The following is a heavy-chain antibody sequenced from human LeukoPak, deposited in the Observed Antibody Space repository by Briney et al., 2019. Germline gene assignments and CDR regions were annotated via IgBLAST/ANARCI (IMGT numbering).Heavy chain of an antibody. V-gene: IGHV1-18*01. CDR2: ISGYNGNT. CDR3: ARGGIAAQLLYYYYYMDV. CDR1: GYTFTTYN. J-gene: IGHJ6*03. D-gene: IGHD6-13*01. Sequence: ASVKVSCRASGYTFTTYNINWVRQAPGQGLEWMGWISGYNGNTNYAQKLQGRVTMTTDTSTSTAYMELRSLRSDDTAVYYCARGGIAAQLLYYYYYMDVWGKGTTVTVSS.